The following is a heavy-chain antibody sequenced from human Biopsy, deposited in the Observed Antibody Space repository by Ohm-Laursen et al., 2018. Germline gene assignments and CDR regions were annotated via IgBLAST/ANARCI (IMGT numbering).Heavy chain of an antibody. CDR2: IYPGGST. V-gene: IGHV4-4*07. Sequence: GTLSLTCSVSGGDINTYYWSWIRQPAGQGLEWIGRIYPGGSTNYNPSLKSRVTMSVDTSKKQLSLRLRSVTAADTAMYYCASVVLGPTNDAFDLWGQGTMVVVSS. J-gene: IGHJ3*01. D-gene: IGHD3-22*01. CDR3: ASVVLGPTNDAFDL. CDR1: GGDINTYY.